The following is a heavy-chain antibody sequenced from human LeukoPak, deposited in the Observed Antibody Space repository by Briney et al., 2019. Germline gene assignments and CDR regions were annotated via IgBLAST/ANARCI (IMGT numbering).Heavy chain of an antibody. CDR2: IYYSGST. J-gene: IGHJ4*01. D-gene: IGHD6-13*01. Sequence: PSETLSLTCAVSGGSISGYHWSWIRQPPGKGLEWIGYIYYSGSTNYNPSLKSRVTISLDTSKSQFSLKLRSVTAADTAVYYCARESMAAADHYFDFWGHGTLVTVSS. V-gene: IGHV4-59*01. CDR1: GGSISGYH. CDR3: ARESMAAADHYFDF.